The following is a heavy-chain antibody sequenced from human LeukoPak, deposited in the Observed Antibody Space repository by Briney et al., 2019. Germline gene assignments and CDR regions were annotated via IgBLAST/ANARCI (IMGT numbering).Heavy chain of an antibody. CDR1: GGIFRRDA. D-gene: IGHD3-3*01. CDR3: ASSTNDFWCGGPYYYYMDV. J-gene: IGHJ6*03. V-gene: IGHV1-69*05. CDR2: NIPIFGTT. Sequence: SVKVSCKASGGIFRRDAISWVRQAPGQGLEWMGGNIPIFGTTNYAQKFQGRVTITTDESTSIVYMELSSLRSEDTAVYYCASSTNDFWCGGPYYYYMDVWGKGTTVTVSS.